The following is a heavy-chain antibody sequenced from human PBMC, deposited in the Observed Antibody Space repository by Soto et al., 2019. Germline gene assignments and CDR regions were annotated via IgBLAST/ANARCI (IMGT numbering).Heavy chain of an antibody. CDR1: GGTFSGYA. CDR2: IIPIFGIT. J-gene: IGHJ1*01. Sequence: QAQLMQSGAEVKEPGSSVKVSCKASGGTFSGYAISWVRKAPGQGLEWLGGIIPIFGITNYAQKFQNRLTIAADKSSATVYMDLRSLTSEDSVIYYCARDPRSITGTTSSEDFQHWGQGTLVSVS. V-gene: IGHV1-69*17. D-gene: IGHD1-1*01. CDR3: ARDPRSITGTTSSEDFQH.